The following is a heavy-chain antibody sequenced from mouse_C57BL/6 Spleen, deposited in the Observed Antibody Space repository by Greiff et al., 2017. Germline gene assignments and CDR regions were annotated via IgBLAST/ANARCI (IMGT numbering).Heavy chain of an antibody. CDR2: IDPETGGT. CDR3: TITTVKSVDV. V-gene: IGHV1-15*01. J-gene: IGHJ1*03. Sequence: QVQLQQSGAELVRPGASVTLSCKASGYTFTDYEMHWVKQTPVHGLEWIGAIDPETGGTAYNQKFKGKAILTADKSSSTAYMELRSLTSEDSAVYYCTITTVKSVDVWGTGTTVTVSS. D-gene: IGHD1-1*01. CDR1: GYTFTDYE.